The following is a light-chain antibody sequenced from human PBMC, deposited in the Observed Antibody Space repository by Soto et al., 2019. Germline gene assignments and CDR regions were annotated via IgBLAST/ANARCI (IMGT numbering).Light chain of an antibody. J-gene: IGKJ2*01. CDR3: QQYNNWPPMYT. Sequence: EIVMTQSPATLSVSPGERATLSCRASQSVSSNLAWYQQKPGQAPRLLIYGASTRATGIPVRFSGSGSGTEFTLTISSLQSEDFAVYYCQQYNNWPPMYTFGQGTKLEIK. CDR2: GAS. CDR1: QSVSSN. V-gene: IGKV3-15*01.